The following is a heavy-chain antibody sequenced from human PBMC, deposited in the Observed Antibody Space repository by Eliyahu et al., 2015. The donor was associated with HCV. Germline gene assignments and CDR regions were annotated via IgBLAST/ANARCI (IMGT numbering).Heavy chain of an antibody. D-gene: IGHD6-6*01. CDR3: ARPRRCWGQLVCDAFDI. CDR1: GYSFTSYW. V-gene: IGHV5-51*01. J-gene: IGHJ3*02. CDR2: IYPGDSDT. Sequence: EVQLVQSGAEVKKPGESLKISCKGSGYSFTSYWIGWVRQMPGKGLEWMGIIYPGDSDTRYSPSFQGQVTISADKSISTAYLQWSSLKASDTAMYYCARPRRCWGQLVCDAFDIWGQGTMVTVSS.